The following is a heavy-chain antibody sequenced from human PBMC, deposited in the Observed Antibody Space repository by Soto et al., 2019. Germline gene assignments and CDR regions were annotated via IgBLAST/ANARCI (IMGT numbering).Heavy chain of an antibody. CDR3: ARGSSIAARRVFYYYMDV. CDR2: INHSGST. CDR1: GGSFSGYY. Sequence: QVQLQQWGAGLLKPSETLSLTCAVYGGSFSGYYWSWIRQPPGQGLEWIGEINHSGSTNYNPSLKSRVTISVDTSKNQFSLKLSSVTAADTAVYYCARGSSIAARRVFYYYMDVWGKGTTVTVSS. V-gene: IGHV4-34*01. J-gene: IGHJ6*03. D-gene: IGHD6-6*01.